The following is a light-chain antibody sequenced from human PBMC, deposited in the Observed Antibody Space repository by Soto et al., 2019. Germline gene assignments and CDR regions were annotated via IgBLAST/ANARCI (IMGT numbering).Light chain of an antibody. Sequence: IQLTHSPSSLSASVGDRVTTTCRASQDIAIYLAWYQQKPGEAPKLLIYAASTLYGGVPSRFSGSGSGTDFALTITSLQAEDFATYYCQQLRMYPSTFGGGTKVDIK. CDR2: AAS. J-gene: IGKJ4*01. V-gene: IGKV1-9*01. CDR3: QQLRMYPST. CDR1: QDIAIY.